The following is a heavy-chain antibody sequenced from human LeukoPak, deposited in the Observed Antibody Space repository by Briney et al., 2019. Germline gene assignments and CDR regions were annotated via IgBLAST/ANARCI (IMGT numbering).Heavy chain of an antibody. J-gene: IGHJ6*04. Sequence: GGSLRLSCAASGFTFSSYGMHWVRQAPGKGLEWVAFIRYDGSNKYYADSVTGRFTISRDNSKNTLYLQMNSLRAEDTAVYYCAKEFKDIVVVVAASPPYGMDVWGEGTTVTVSS. CDR3: AKEFKDIVVVVAASPPYGMDV. D-gene: IGHD2-15*01. CDR2: IRYDGSNK. V-gene: IGHV3-30*02. CDR1: GFTFSSYG.